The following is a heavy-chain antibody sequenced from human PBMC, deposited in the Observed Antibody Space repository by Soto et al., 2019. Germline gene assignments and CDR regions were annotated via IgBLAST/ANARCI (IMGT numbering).Heavy chain of an antibody. Sequence: EVQLLESGGGLVQPGGSLRLSCAASGFSFISYAMSWVRQAPGKGLQWVSGISGAGNRIYYADSVKGRFTISRDNSKNTLYLQMNSLRVEDTAVYYCAKGPHDFWSGYNTPPGFDSWGQGTLVIVSS. CDR1: GFSFISYA. V-gene: IGHV3-23*01. D-gene: IGHD3-3*01. CDR2: ISGAGNRI. J-gene: IGHJ4*02. CDR3: AKGPHDFWSGYNTPPGFDS.